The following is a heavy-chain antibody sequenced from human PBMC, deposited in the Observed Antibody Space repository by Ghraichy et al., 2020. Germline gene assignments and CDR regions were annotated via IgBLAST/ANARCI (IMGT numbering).Heavy chain of an antibody. D-gene: IGHD2/OR15-2a*01. J-gene: IGHJ6*02. CDR1: GFTFSGSA. V-gene: IGHV3-73*01. Sequence: GGSLRLSCAASGFTFSGSAMHWVRQASGKGLEWVGRIRSKANSYATAYAASVKGRFTISRDDSKNTAYLQMNSLKTEDTAVYYCTRQHSNLMNYYYGMDVWGQGTTVTVSS. CDR3: TRQHSNLMNYYYGMDV. CDR2: IRSKANSYAT.